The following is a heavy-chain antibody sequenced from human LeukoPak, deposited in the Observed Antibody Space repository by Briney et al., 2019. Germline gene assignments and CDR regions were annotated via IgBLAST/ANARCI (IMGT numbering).Heavy chain of an antibody. CDR2: MYYSGST. D-gene: IGHD2-2*03. V-gene: IGHV4-59*08. CDR1: GGSISSYY. J-gene: IGHJ4*02. Sequence: SETLSLTCTVSGGSISSYYWSWIRQPPGKGLEWIGYMYYSGSTNYNPSLKTRVTISIDTSKNQFSLKLTSVTAADTAIFHCASGYFVHTFDFWGQGTLGTVSS. CDR3: ASGYFVHTFDF.